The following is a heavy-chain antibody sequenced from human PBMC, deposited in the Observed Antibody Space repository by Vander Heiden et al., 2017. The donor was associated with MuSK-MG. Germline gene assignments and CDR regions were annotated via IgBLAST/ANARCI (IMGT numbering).Heavy chain of an antibody. CDR3: ARERRKDNDYGDYGAFDI. CDR1: GGTFSSYA. J-gene: IGHJ3*02. Sequence: QVQLVQSGAEVKKPGSSVKVSCTASGGTFSSYAISWVRQAPGQGLEWRGGIIPSLGTANYAQKCQGRVTITADESTSTAYMELSSLRSEDTAVYYCARERRKDNDYGDYGAFDIWGQGTRGTVSS. CDR2: IIPSLGTA. V-gene: IGHV1-69*12. D-gene: IGHD4-17*01.